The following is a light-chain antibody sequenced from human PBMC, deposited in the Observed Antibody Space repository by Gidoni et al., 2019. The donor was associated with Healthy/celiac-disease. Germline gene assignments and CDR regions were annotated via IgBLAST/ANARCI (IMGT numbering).Light chain of an antibody. CDR3: SSYAGSILYV. J-gene: IGLJ1*01. CDR1: SSDVGGYNY. CDR2: EVS. V-gene: IGLV2-8*01. Sequence: QSALTQPPSASGSPGQSVTLSCTGTSSDVGGYNYVSWYQQHPGKAPKLMIYEVSKRPSGVPDRFSGSKSGNTASLTVSGLQAEDEADYYCSSYAGSILYVFGTGTKVTVL.